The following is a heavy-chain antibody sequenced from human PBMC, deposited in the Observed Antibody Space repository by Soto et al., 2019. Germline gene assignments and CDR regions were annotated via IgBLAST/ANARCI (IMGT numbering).Heavy chain of an antibody. CDR2: ISYDGSNK. Sequence: GGSLSLSCAASGFTFSSYAMHWVRQAPGKGLEWVAVISYDGSNKYYADSVKGRFTISRDNSKNTLYLQMNSLRAEDTAVYYCARDRNILTGYYVDYWGQGTLVTVSS. CDR1: GFTFSSYA. CDR3: ARDRNILTGYYVDY. D-gene: IGHD3-9*01. V-gene: IGHV3-30-3*01. J-gene: IGHJ4*02.